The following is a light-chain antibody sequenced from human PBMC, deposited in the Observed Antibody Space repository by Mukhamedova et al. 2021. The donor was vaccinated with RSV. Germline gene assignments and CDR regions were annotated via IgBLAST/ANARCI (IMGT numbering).Light chain of an antibody. CDR1: DVGRYNY. V-gene: IGLV2-14*01. J-gene: IGLJ1*01. Sequence: DVGRYNYVSWYQHHPGRAPKVIIYEVRNRPAGVSIRFSGSKSGNTASLTISGLQAEDEADYYCTSYTTSSTQVFGTGTKVIVL. CDR2: EVR. CDR3: TSYTTSSTQV.